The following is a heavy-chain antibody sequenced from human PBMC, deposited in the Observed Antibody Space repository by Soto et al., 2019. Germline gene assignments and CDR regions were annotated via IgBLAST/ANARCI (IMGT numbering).Heavy chain of an antibody. CDR1: GYSSTTYW. D-gene: IGHD2-15*01. J-gene: IGHJ6*04. CDR2: IYPGDSDT. V-gene: IGHV5-51*07. Sequence: GGSLKMSCKGSGYSSTTYWICWVHHMPGKGLEWMGIIYPGDSDTRYSPSFQGQVTISADKSISTAYLQWSSLKASDTAMYYCARQGRGNGTAVWGKETTVPVSS. CDR3: ARQGRGNGTAV.